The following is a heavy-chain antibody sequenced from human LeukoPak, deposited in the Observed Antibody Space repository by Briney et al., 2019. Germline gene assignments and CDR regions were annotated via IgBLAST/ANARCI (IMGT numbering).Heavy chain of an antibody. CDR2: ISSNGGST. V-gene: IGHV3-64*01. CDR3: ARGSLRYFDWLQDDHFDY. Sequence: EGSLRLSCAASGFTFSSYAMHWVRQAPGKGLEYVSAISSNGGSTHYANSVKGRFTISRDNSKNTLYLQMGSLRAEDMAVYYCARGSLRYFDWLQDDHFDYWGQGTLVTVSS. J-gene: IGHJ4*02. CDR1: GFTFSSYA. D-gene: IGHD3-9*01.